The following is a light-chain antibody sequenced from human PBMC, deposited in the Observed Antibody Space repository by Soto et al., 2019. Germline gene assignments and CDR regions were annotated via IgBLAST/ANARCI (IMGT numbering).Light chain of an antibody. Sequence: EIVMTQSPATLSVSPGERATLSCRASQSVSSNLAWYQQKSGQAPRLLIYGASTRAIGIPARFSGSGSGTEFTLTISSLQSEDFAIYYCQQYNSWPVTFGQGTKVEIK. CDR2: GAS. V-gene: IGKV3-15*01. CDR1: QSVSSN. CDR3: QQYNSWPVT. J-gene: IGKJ1*01.